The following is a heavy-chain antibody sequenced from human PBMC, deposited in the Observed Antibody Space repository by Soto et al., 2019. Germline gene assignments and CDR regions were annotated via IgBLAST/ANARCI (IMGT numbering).Heavy chain of an antibody. CDR2: IYSGGST. CDR3: ARAIRDHDYIWGSPPIDY. D-gene: IGHD3-16*01. Sequence: GGSLRLSCAASGFTVSSNYMSWVRQAPGKGLEWVSVIYSGGSTYYADSVKGRFTISRDNSKNTLYLQMNSLRAEDTAVYYCARAIRDHDYIWGSPPIDYWGQGTLVTVSS. V-gene: IGHV3-66*01. J-gene: IGHJ4*02. CDR1: GFTVSSNY.